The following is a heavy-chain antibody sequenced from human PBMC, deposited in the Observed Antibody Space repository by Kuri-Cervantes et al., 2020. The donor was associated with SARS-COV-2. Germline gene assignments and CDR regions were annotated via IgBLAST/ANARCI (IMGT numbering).Heavy chain of an antibody. CDR3: AKDRVGVKDF. D-gene: IGHD2-21*01. Sequence: GESLKISCAASGFNFSRTDMHWVRQAPGKGLEWVAVISHDGKNKKCIASGKGRFTISRDNYQNILYLHMKSLRSEDTAMYYCAKDRVGVKDFWGQGTLVTVSS. V-gene: IGHV3-30*18. CDR2: ISHDGKNK. CDR1: GFNFSRTD. J-gene: IGHJ4*02.